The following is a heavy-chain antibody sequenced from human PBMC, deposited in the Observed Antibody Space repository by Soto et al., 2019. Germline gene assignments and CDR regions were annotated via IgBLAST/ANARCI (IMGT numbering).Heavy chain of an antibody. CDR3: ARDACSSDAFDI. D-gene: IGHD2-15*01. J-gene: IGHJ3*02. CDR1: GFTFSSYS. Sequence: PGGSLRLSCAASGFTFSSYSMNWVRQAPGKGLEWVSSISSSSSYIYYADSVKGRFTISRDNAKNSLYLQMNSLRAEDTAVYYCARDACSSDAFDIWGQGTMVTVSS. V-gene: IGHV3-21*01. CDR2: ISSSSSYI.